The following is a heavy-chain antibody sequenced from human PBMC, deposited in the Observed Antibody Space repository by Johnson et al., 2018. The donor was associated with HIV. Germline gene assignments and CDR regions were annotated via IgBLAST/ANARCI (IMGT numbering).Heavy chain of an antibody. Sequence: VQLVESGGGVFRPGQSLRLSCEGFGFMFDEYGLSWVRQAPGKGLEWVSGLNWNGGSTGYADSVKGRFTISRDNAKNSLYLQMNSLRAEDTALYYCARVNGILLGLRWAMWG. CDR1: GFMFDEYG. CDR2: LNWNGGST. D-gene: IGHD2-15*01. V-gene: IGHV3-20*04. J-gene: IGHJ1*01. CDR3: ARVNGILLGLRWAM.